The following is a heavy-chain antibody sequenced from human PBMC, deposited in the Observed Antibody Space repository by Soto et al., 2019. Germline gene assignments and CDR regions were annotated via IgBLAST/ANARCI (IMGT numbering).Heavy chain of an antibody. CDR1: GYTFASYD. V-gene: IGHV1-8*01. J-gene: IGHJ3*02. D-gene: IGHD2-2*01. Sequence: ASVKVSCKASGYTFASYDINWVRQATGQGLGWMGWMNPNSGNTGYAQKFQGRVTMTRNTSISTAYMELSSLRSEDTAVYYCARQCGSCTSDDAFDIWGQGTMVTVSS. CDR3: ARQCGSCTSDDAFDI. CDR2: MNPNSGNT.